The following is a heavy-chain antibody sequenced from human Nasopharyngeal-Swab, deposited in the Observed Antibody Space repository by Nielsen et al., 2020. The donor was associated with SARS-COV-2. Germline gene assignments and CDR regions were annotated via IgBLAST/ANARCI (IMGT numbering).Heavy chain of an antibody. CDR3: ARDSSPCGGDCYYDY. Sequence: ASVKVSCKASGYTFTNSAMHLVRQAPGQSLGWMGWINTDNGNTKYSQKFQGRVTIASDTYASTAYMELSTLRSEDTAVYYCARDSSPCGGDCYYDYWGQGTVVTVSS. CDR1: GYTFTNSA. J-gene: IGHJ4*02. V-gene: IGHV1-3*04. D-gene: IGHD2-21*02. CDR2: INTDNGNT.